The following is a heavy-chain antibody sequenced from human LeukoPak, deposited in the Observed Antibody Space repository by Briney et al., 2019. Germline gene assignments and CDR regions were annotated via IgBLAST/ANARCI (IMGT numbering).Heavy chain of an antibody. Sequence: ASVKVSCKASGYTFTGYYMHWVRQAPGQGLEWMGWVNPNSGGTNYAQKFQGRVTMTRDTSISTAYMELSRLRSDDTAVYYCASRLLRFLEWLLYPLYYYYYYMDVWGKGTTVTVSS. CDR3: ASRLLRFLEWLLYPLYYYYYYMDV. CDR2: VNPNSGGT. D-gene: IGHD3-3*01. V-gene: IGHV1-2*02. CDR1: GYTFTGYY. J-gene: IGHJ6*03.